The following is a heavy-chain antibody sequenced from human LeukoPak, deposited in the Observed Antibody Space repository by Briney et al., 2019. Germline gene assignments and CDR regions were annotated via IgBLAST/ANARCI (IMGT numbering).Heavy chain of an antibody. CDR2: ISGSGGST. D-gene: IGHD3-22*01. J-gene: IGHJ4*02. Sequence: GESLRLPCAASGFTFSSYAMSWVRQAPGKGLEWVSAISGSGGSTYYADSVKGRFTISRDNSKNTLYLQMNSLRAEDTAVYYCAKDHYDSSGYPGHFDYWGQGTLVTVSS. V-gene: IGHV3-23*01. CDR3: AKDHYDSSGYPGHFDY. CDR1: GFTFSSYA.